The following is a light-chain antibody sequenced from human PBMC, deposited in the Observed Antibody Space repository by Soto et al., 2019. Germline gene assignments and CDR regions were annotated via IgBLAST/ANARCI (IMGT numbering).Light chain of an antibody. Sequence: EIVLTQSPGTLSLSPGERATLSCRASQSVSRSYLAWYQQKPGQAPRLLIYGASSRATGIPDRFSGSGSGTDFTLTISRLEPEEFAVYYCQQYGSSPLWTFGQGTKVEIK. CDR3: QQYGSSPLWT. CDR1: QSVSRSY. CDR2: GAS. J-gene: IGKJ1*01. V-gene: IGKV3-20*01.